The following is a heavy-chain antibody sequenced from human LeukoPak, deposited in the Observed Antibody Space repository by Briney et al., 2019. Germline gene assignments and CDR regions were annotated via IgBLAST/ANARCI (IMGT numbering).Heavy chain of an antibody. D-gene: IGHD2-15*01. CDR2: ISYDGSNK. Sequence: GRSLRLSCAASGFTFSSYGVHWVRQAPGKGLEWVAVISYDGSNKYYADSVKGRFTISRDNSKNTLYLQMNSLRAEDTAVYYCASLGYCSGGSCYLSPDPDAFDIWGQGTMVTVSS. CDR3: ASLGYCSGGSCYLSPDPDAFDI. J-gene: IGHJ3*02. CDR1: GFTFSSYG. V-gene: IGHV3-30*03.